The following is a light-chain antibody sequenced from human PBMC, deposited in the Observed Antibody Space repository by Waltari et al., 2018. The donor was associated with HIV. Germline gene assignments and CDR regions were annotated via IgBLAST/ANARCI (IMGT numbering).Light chain of an antibody. Sequence: QSVLTQPPSVSGTPGQRITISCPATNFTIGAGYDVHWFQQVPGAAPKLRIHGSALRPSGVPDRFSGSKSGTSASLAITGLQAEDEADYYCQSYDISLSVWLFGGGTRLTVL. J-gene: IGLJ3*02. CDR1: NFTIGAGYD. V-gene: IGLV1-40*01. CDR2: GSA. CDR3: QSYDISLSVWL.